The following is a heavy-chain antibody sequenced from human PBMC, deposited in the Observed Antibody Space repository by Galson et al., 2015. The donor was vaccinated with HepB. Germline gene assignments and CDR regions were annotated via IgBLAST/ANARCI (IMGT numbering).Heavy chain of an antibody. CDR2: INSDGSST. J-gene: IGHJ3*02. V-gene: IGHV3-74*01. Sequence: SLRLSCAASGFTFSSYWMHWVRQAPGKGLVWVSRINSDGSSTSSADSVKGRFIISRDNVKNTLYLQMNSLRAEDTAVYYCARDGGLPTAIDIWGRGTMVTVSS. D-gene: IGHD3-16*01. CDR1: GFTFSSYW. CDR3: ARDGGLPTAIDI.